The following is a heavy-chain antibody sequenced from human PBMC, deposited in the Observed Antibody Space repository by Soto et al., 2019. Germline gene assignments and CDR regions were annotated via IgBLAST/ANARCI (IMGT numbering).Heavy chain of an antibody. D-gene: IGHD1-26*01. CDR2: MFYGGST. Sequence: EVQLVESGGGLVQPGGSLRLSCAASVFTVSTNYMTWVRQAPGKGLEWVSVMFYGGSTYYAASVTGRFTISRDDSKNTLYLQMNSLRAEDTAVYDCATTGMGLTLYYYYHGMDVWGQGTTVTVSS. CDR3: ATTGMGLTLYYYYHGMDV. V-gene: IGHV3-66*01. J-gene: IGHJ6*02. CDR1: VFTVSTNY.